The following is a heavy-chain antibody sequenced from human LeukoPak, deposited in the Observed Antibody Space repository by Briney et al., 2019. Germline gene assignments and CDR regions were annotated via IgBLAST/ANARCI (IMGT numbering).Heavy chain of an antibody. Sequence: PSETLSLTCTVSGGSISSSSYYWGWIRQPPGKGLEWIGSIYYSGSTYYNPSLKSRVTISVDTSKNQFSLKLSSVTAADTAVYYCARDPWGEGDMDVWGKGSTVTVSS. J-gene: IGHJ6*03. CDR2: IYYSGST. V-gene: IGHV4-39*07. CDR3: ARDPWGEGDMDV. CDR1: GGSISSSSYY. D-gene: IGHD3-16*01.